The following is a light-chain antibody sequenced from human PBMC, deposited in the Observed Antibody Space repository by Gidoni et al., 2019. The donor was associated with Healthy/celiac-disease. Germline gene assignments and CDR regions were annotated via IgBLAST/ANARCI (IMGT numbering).Light chain of an antibody. V-gene: IGLV3-19*01. CDR1: SLRSYY. Sequence: SSELTQDPAVSVALGQTVRITCKGDSLRSYYASWYQQKPGQAPVLVIYGKNNRASGIPDRFSGSSSGNTASLTITGAQAEDEADYYCNSRDSSGNHPVVFGGGTKLTVL. CDR3: NSRDSSGNHPVV. J-gene: IGLJ2*01. CDR2: GKN.